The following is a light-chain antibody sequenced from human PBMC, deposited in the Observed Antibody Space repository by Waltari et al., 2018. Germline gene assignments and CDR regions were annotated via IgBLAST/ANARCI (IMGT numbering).Light chain of an antibody. CDR3: QQGNSFPIT. V-gene: IGKV1-12*01. J-gene: IGKJ3*01. Sequence: DIQMTQSPSPVSASVGDSVTITCRASQDIGNRLAWYQQKPGKAPNLLIYGTSSLQTGVPSRFSGSGSGTEFTLTISSLQPEDFGTYYCQQGNSFPITFGPGTKVEI. CDR2: GTS. CDR1: QDIGNR.